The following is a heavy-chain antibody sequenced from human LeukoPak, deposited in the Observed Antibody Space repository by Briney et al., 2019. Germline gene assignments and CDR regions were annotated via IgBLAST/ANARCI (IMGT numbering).Heavy chain of an antibody. CDR1: GGSISSYY. D-gene: IGHD4-17*01. Sequence: SETLSLTCTVSGGSISSYYWSWIRQPPGKGLEWIGYIYYSGSTNYNPSLKSRVTISVDTSKNQFSLKLSSVTAADTAVYYCARANRGDTVTTRHFDYWGQGTLVTVSS. CDR2: IYYSGST. J-gene: IGHJ4*02. CDR3: ARANRGDTVTTRHFDY. V-gene: IGHV4-59*01.